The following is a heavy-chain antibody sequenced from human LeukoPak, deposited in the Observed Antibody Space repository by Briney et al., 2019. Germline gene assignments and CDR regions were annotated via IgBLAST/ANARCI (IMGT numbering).Heavy chain of an antibody. V-gene: IGHV3-21*01. J-gene: IGHJ6*03. D-gene: IGHD3-3*01. CDR1: GFTFSSYS. CDR2: ISSSSSYI. Sequence: GGSLRLSCAASGFTFSSYSMNWVRQAPGKGLEWVSSISSSSSYIYYADSVKGRFTISRDNAKNSLYLQMNSLEAEDTAVYYCARDTREYDFWSGSPYMDVWGKGTTVTVSS. CDR3: ARDTREYDFWSGSPYMDV.